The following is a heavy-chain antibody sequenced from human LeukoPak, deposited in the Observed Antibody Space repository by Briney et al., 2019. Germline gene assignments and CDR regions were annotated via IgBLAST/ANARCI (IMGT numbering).Heavy chain of an antibody. CDR1: GYTFTGYY. D-gene: IGHD2-15*01. J-gene: IGHJ4*02. CDR2: INPNSGGT. CDR3: ARESCSGGSCYFDY. Sequence: ASVRVSCKASGYTFTGYYVHWVRQAPGQGLEWMGWINPNSGGTNYAQKFQGWVTMTRDTSISTAYMELSRLRSDDTAVYYCARESCSGGSCYFDYWGQGTLVTVSS. V-gene: IGHV1-2*04.